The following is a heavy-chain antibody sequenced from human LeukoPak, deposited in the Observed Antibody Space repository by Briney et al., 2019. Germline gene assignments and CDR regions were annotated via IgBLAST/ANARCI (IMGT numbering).Heavy chain of an antibody. Sequence: GASVKVSCKASGGTFSSYAISWVRQAPGQGLEWMGGIIPIFGTANYAQKFQGRVTITTDESTSTAYMELSSLRSEDTVVYYCGRVGCYDTYNWFDCWVQGTLVTDSS. J-gene: IGHJ5*01. CDR2: IIPIFGTA. V-gene: IGHV1-69*05. CDR1: GGTFSSYA. D-gene: IGHD5-12*01. CDR3: GRVGCYDTYNWFDC.